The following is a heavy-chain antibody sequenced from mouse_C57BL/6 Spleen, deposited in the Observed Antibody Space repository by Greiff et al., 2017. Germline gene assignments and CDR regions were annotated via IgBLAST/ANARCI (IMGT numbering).Heavy chain of an antibody. D-gene: IGHD2-1*01. CDR1: GYTFTDYE. CDR3: TTHYGKRVYFDY. V-gene: IGHV1-15*01. CDR2: IDPETGGT. J-gene: IGHJ2*01. Sequence: QVQLQQSGAELVRPGASVTLSCKASGYTFTDYEMHWVKQTPVHGLEWIGAIDPETGGTAYNQKFKGKAILTADKSSSTAYMELRSLTSADSAVYYCTTHYGKRVYFDYWGQGTTLTVSS.